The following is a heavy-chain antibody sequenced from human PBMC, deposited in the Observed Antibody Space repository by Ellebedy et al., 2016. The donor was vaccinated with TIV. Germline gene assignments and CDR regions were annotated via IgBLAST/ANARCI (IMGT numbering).Heavy chain of an antibody. CDR2: IKQDGSDK. CDR1: GLTFSHYW. J-gene: IGHJ4*02. Sequence: GESLKISCVDSGLTFSHYWMSWVRQTPGRGLEWVANIKQDGSDKNYVDSVKGRFTISRDNAKNSLYLQMNSLSADDTAVYYCARGSGYCSSTSCSGETDWGQGTPVTVSS. D-gene: IGHD2-2*01. CDR3: ARGSGYCSSTSCSGETD. V-gene: IGHV3-7*03.